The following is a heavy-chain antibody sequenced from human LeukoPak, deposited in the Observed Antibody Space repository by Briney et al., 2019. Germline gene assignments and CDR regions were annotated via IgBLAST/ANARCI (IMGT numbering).Heavy chain of an antibody. CDR3: ARVDGFWSGYSTSYGMDV. J-gene: IGHJ6*02. CDR1: GGSISSGGYY. CDR2: IYYSGST. D-gene: IGHD3-3*01. Sequence: PSQTLSLTCTVSGGSISSGGYYWSWIRQHPGKGLEWIGHIYYSGSTYYKSSLKSRVTMSVDTSKDQFSLRLSSVTAADTAVYYCARVDGFWSGYSTSYGMDVWGQGTTVTVSS. V-gene: IGHV4-31*03.